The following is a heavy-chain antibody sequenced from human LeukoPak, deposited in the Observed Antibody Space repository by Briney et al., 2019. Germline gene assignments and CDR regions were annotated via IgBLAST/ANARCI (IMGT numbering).Heavy chain of an antibody. CDR2: ISYDGSNK. CDR1: GFTFSRYG. J-gene: IGHJ5*02. Sequence: GRSLRLSCAASGFTFSRYGMYWVRQAPGKGLEWVAIISYDGSNKYYADSVKGRFTISRDNSKNTLYLQMNSLRVEDTAVYYCAKIGVSGSTGNWFDPWGQGTLVAVSS. V-gene: IGHV3-30*18. CDR3: AKIGVSGSTGNWFDP. D-gene: IGHD3-10*01.